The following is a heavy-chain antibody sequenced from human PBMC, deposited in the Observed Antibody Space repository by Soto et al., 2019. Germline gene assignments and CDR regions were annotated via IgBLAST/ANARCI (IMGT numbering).Heavy chain of an antibody. Sequence: QVQLVQSGAEVKKPGSSVKVSCKASGGTFSSYAISWVRQAPGQGLEWMGGIIPIFGTANYAQKFQGRVTITAEKYTSTAYMEQSSMRSEDTAVYYCAREPLGDCSSTSCDPKYYYYYGMDVWGQGTTVTVSS. D-gene: IGHD2-2*01. V-gene: IGHV1-69*06. CDR2: IIPIFGTA. CDR1: GGTFSSYA. J-gene: IGHJ6*02. CDR3: AREPLGDCSSTSCDPKYYYYYGMDV.